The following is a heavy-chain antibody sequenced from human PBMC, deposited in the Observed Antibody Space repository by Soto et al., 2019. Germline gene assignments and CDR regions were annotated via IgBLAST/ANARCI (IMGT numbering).Heavy chain of an antibody. CDR1: GGSFSGYY. CDR3: ARELLSVTMVRGVIITDDYYYGMDV. Sequence: SETLSLTCAVYGGSFSGYYWSWIRQPPGKGLEWIGEINHSGSTNYNPSLKSRVTISVDTSKNQFSLKLSSVTAADTAVYYCARELLSVTMVRGVIITDDYYYGMDVWGQGTTVTVSS. D-gene: IGHD3-10*01. CDR2: INHSGST. V-gene: IGHV4-34*01. J-gene: IGHJ6*02.